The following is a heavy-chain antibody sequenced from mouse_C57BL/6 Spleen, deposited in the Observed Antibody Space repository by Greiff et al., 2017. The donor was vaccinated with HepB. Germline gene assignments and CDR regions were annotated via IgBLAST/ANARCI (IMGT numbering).Heavy chain of an antibody. CDR3: ARRGYYYGSSEYAMDY. Sequence: VQLQQPGAELVRPGSSVKLSCKASGYTFTSYWMHWVKQRPIQGLEWIGNIDPSDSETHYNQKFKDKATLTVDKSSSPAYMQLSSLTSEDSAVYYCARRGYYYGSSEYAMDYWGQGTSVTVSS. J-gene: IGHJ4*01. D-gene: IGHD1-1*01. CDR2: IDPSDSET. CDR1: GYTFTSYW. V-gene: IGHV1-52*01.